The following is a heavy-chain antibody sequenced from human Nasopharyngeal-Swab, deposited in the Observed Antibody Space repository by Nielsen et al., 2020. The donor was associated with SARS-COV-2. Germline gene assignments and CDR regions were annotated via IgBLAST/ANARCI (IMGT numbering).Heavy chain of an antibody. CDR2: FNTDGSST. CDR1: GFIFSSHW. CDR3: AKASRRIMIKFGGVIVS. D-gene: IGHD3-16*01. V-gene: IGHV3-74*01. Sequence: GESLKISCTASGFIFSSHWIHWVRQAPGKGLVWVSRFNTDGSSTSYADSVKGRFTVSRNNAENTVHLQMNSLRAEDTAVYYCAKASRRIMIKFGGVIVSWGQGTLVTVSS. J-gene: IGHJ5*01.